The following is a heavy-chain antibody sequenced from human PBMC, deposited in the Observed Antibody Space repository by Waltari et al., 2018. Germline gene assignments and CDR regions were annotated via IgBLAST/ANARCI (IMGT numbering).Heavy chain of an antibody. V-gene: IGHV1-2*02. D-gene: IGHD6-19*01. J-gene: IGHJ4*02. CDR3: ARDLYSSGWYETPCYFDY. Sequence: QVQLVQSGAEVKKPGASVKVSCKAPGYRFTGYYLHWVLPAPGHGLEWMGWINPNSGGTNYAQKFQGRVTMTRDTSISTAYMELSRLRSDDTAVYYCARDLYSSGWYETPCYFDYWGQGTLVTVSS. CDR2: INPNSGGT. CDR1: GYRFTGYY.